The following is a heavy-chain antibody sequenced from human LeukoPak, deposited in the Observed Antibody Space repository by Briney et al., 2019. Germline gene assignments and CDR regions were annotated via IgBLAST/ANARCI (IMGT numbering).Heavy chain of an antibody. D-gene: IGHD3-9*01. CDR2: IYYSGST. J-gene: IGHJ6*02. CDR1: GGSVSSSSYY. CDR3: ARSSHYDILTGYSGFYPTGMDV. Sequence: SETLSLTCTVSGGSVSSSSYYWGWIRQPPGKGLEWIGSIYYSGSTYYNPSLKSRVTISVDTSKNQFSLKLSSVTAADTAVYYCARSSHYDILTGYSGFYPTGMDVWGQGTTVTVSS. V-gene: IGHV4-39*07.